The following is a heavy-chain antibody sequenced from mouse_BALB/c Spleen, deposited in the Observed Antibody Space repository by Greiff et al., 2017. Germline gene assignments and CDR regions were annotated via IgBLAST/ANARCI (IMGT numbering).Heavy chain of an antibody. CDR3: ARDGNYWYFDV. V-gene: IGHV1-14*01. D-gene: IGHD2-1*01. Sequence: EVQLQQSGPELVKPGASVKMSCKASGYTFTSYVMHWVKQKPGQGLEWIGYINPYNDGTKYNEKFKGKATLTSDKSSNTAYMELSSLTSEDAAVYYYARDGNYWYFDVWGAGTTVTVSS. CDR1: GYTFTSYV. CDR2: INPYNDGT. J-gene: IGHJ1*01.